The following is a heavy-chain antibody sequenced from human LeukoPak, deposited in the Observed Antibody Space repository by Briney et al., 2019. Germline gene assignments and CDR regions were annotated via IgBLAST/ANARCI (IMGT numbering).Heavy chain of an antibody. J-gene: IGHJ4*02. CDR1: GFTFDDYA. CDR3: AKVRCSTSCYFGY. CDR2: ISWNSGSI. D-gene: IGHD2-2*01. Sequence: GGSLRLSCAASGFTFDDYAMHWVRQAPGKGLEWVSGISWNSGSIGYADSVKGRFTISRDNAKNTLYLQMNSLRAEDTALYYCAKVRCSTSCYFGYWGQGTLVTVSS. V-gene: IGHV3-9*01.